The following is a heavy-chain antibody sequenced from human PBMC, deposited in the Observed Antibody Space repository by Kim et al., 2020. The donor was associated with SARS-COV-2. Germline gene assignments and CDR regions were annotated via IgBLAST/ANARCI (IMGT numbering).Heavy chain of an antibody. CDR1: GGSISRSSYY. Sequence: SETLSLTCTVSGGSISRSSYYWAWIRQPPGKGLEWIGSIFYSHTSYYKPSLESRVTMSVDTSKNQFSLKLRSLTAADTAVYYCARAQRWQQLSYYFDHWGQGILVTVSS. CDR3: ARAQRWQQLSYYFDH. V-gene: IGHV4-39*07. J-gene: IGHJ4*02. CDR2: IFYSHTS. D-gene: IGHD6-13*01.